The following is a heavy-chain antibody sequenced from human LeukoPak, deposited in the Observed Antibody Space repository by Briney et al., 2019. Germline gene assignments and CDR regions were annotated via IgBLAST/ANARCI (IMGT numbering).Heavy chain of an antibody. V-gene: IGHV3-23*01. CDR3: AAKGSGPRAFDI. D-gene: IGHD3-10*01. J-gene: IGHJ3*02. CDR2: ISGSGGST. CDR1: GFTFSSYA. Sequence: GGSLRPSCAASGFTFSSYAMSWVRQAPGKGLEWVSAISGSGGSTYYADSVKGRFTISRDNSKNTLYLQMNSLRAEDTAVYYCAAKGSGPRAFDIWGQGTMVTVSS.